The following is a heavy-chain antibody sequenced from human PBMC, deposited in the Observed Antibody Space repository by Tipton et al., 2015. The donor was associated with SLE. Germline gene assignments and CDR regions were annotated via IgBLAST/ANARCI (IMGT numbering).Heavy chain of an antibody. CDR2: IWYDGSNK. CDR1: GFTFSSYG. J-gene: IGHJ4*02. CDR3: AKDNPGTGTGFDY. V-gene: IGHV3-33*06. Sequence: SLRLSCAASGFTFSSYGMHWVRQAPGKGLEWVAVIWYDGSNKYYADSVKGRFTISRDNSKNTLYLQMNSLRAEDTAVYYCAKDNPGTGTGFDYWGQGTLVTVSS. D-gene: IGHD1-14*01.